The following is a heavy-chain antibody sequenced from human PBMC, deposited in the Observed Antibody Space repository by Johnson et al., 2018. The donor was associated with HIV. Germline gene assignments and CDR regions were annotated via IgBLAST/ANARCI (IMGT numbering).Heavy chain of an antibody. J-gene: IGHJ3*02. CDR3: ARASLEWLLSLVPLGAFDI. CDR2: IKQAGSEK. V-gene: IGHV3-7*01. CDR1: GFTFSSYW. Sequence: EKLVESGGGVVQPGRSLRLSCAASGFTFSSYWMSWVRQAPGKGLEWVANIKQAGSEKYYVDSVKGRFTISRDNAKNSLYLQMNSLRAEDTAVYYCARASLEWLLSLVPLGAFDIWGQGTMVTVSS. D-gene: IGHD3-3*01.